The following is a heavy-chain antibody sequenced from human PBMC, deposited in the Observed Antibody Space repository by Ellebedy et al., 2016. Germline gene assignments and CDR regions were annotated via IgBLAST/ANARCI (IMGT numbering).Heavy chain of an antibody. CDR1: GYTFTRYN. V-gene: IGHV1-18*01. CDR3: ARTTYSSSWYSFDGIDY. J-gene: IGHJ4*02. Sequence: ASVKVSCXPSGYTFTRYNVSWVRQAPGQGLEWMGWISGYSGHTDYTQKLQGRVTMTTDTSTNTAYMELRSLRSDDTAVYFCARTTYSSSWYSFDGIDYWGQGTLVTVSS. D-gene: IGHD6-13*01. CDR2: ISGYSGHT.